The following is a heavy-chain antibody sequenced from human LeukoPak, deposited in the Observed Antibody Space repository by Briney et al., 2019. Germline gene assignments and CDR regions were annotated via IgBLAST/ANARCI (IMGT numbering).Heavy chain of an antibody. CDR1: GYSISSGYY. CDR3: ATLQSSGYDYSDY. Sequence: SETLSLTCTVSGYSISSGYYWGWIRQPPGKGLEWIGSIYHSGSTYYDPSLKSRVTISADTSKNQFSLKLTSVNAADTAVYYCATLQSSGYDYSDYWGQGILVTISS. CDR2: IYHSGST. D-gene: IGHD3-22*01. J-gene: IGHJ4*02. V-gene: IGHV4-38-2*02.